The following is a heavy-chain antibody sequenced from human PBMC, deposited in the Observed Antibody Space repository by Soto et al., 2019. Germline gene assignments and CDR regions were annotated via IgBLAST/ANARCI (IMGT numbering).Heavy chain of an antibody. CDR1: GFTFSSYA. CDR3: AXGTIVARQXLDY. D-gene: IGHD6-6*01. V-gene: IGHV3-30*03. J-gene: IGHJ4*02. CDR2: ISIRGGDE. Sequence: QVQLVXSGGGVVQPGTSLRLSCAASGFTFSSYAMHWARQAPGKGLEWVTVISIRGGDEYYAESVRGRFTXXXXXSKXXXXXXXXXXXXXXXXXYXCAXGTIVARQXLDYWGQGTLVTVSS.